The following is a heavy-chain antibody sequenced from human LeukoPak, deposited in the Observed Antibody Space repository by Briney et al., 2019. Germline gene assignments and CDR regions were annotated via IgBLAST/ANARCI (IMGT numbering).Heavy chain of an antibody. CDR2: IYYSGST. CDR3: ARLRVFPYYFDY. J-gene: IGHJ4*02. D-gene: IGHD2-21*01. V-gene: IGHV4-39*01. Sequence: SETLSLTCTVSGGSISSSSYYWGWLRQPPGKGLEWIGSIYYSGSTYYNPSLKSRVTISVDTSKNQFSLKLSSVTAADTAVYYCARLRVFPYYFDYWGQGTLVTVSS. CDR1: GGSISSSSYY.